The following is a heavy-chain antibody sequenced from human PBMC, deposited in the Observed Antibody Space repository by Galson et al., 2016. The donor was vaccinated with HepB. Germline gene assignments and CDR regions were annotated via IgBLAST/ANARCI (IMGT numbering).Heavy chain of an antibody. CDR2: ITWNSGSI. Sequence: SLRLSCAASGFTFDDYGMHWVRQAPGKGLEWVSGITWNSGSIAYADSVKGRFTISRDNAKNSLYLQMNSLRPEDTALYYCVKVSGNYFTAYDIWGQGTMVTVSS. CDR1: GFTFDDYG. CDR3: VKVSGNYFTAYDI. J-gene: IGHJ3*02. D-gene: IGHD3-10*01. V-gene: IGHV3-9*01.